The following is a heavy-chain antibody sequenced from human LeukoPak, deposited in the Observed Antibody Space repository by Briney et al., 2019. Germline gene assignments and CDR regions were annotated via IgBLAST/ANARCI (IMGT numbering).Heavy chain of an antibody. D-gene: IGHD6-19*01. V-gene: IGHV3-30*18. J-gene: IGHJ4*01. Sequence: PGGSLRLSCAASGYPFSGSDIHWVRQAPGKGLEWVAFVSREGTSKSYAESVKGRFGISRDNSKSTTYLQMNSLRPDDTAVYYCSKATGGWPRFFDHWGHGTLVAVSS. CDR1: GYPFSGSD. CDR2: VSREGTSK. CDR3: SKATGGWPRFFDH.